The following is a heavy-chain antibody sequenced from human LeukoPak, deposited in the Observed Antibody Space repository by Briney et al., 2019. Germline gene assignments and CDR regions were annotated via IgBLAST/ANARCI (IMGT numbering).Heavy chain of an antibody. CDR2: INHSGST. Sequence: SETLSLTCAVYGGSFSGYYWSWIRQPPGKGLEWIGEINHSGSTNYNPSLKSRVTISVDTSKNQFSLKLSSVTAADTAVYYCARGQDYDSSGRGGLDYWGQGTPVSVSS. CDR3: ARGQDYDSSGRGGLDY. D-gene: IGHD3-22*01. CDR1: GGSFSGYY. V-gene: IGHV4-34*01. J-gene: IGHJ4*02.